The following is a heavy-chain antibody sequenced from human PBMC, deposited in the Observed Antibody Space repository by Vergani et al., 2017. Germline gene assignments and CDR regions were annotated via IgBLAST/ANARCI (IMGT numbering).Heavy chain of an antibody. CDR3: AHISSSGFVDY. D-gene: IGHD6-6*01. V-gene: IGHV3-11*01. Sequence: QVQLVESGGGLVKPGGSLRLSCAASKFTFSDYYMSWIRQAPGKGLEWVSYISSSGSAIYYADSVKGRFTISRDNAKNSLYLQMNSLRAEDTAEYYCAHISSSGFVDYWGQGTLVTVSS. CDR2: ISSSGSAI. CDR1: KFTFSDYY. J-gene: IGHJ4*02.